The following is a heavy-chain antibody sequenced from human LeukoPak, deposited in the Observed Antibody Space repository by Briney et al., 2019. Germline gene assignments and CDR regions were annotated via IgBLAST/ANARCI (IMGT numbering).Heavy chain of an antibody. CDR2: IYYSGST. D-gene: IGHD3-22*01. CDR3: ARLSSGYYTRYFHS. V-gene: IGHV4-39*01. J-gene: IGHJ4*02. Sequence: PSETLSLTCTVSGGSISSGSYYWGWIRQPPGKELEWIGNIYYSGSTYYNPSLKSRVTISVDTSKNQFSLKLSSVTAADTAVYYCARLSSGYYTRYFHSWGQGTLVTVSS. CDR1: GGSISSGSYY.